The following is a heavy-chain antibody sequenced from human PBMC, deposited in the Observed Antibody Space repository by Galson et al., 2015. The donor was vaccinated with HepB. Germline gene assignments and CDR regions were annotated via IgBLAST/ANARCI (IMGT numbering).Heavy chain of an antibody. Sequence: SVKVSCKASGYTFTGYYMHWVRQAPGQGLEWMGWINPNSGGTNYAQKFQGRVTMTRDTSISTAYMELSRLRSDDTAVYYCARGDSGSHGYFQHWGQGTLVTVSS. D-gene: IGHD1-26*01. CDR1: GYTFTGYY. J-gene: IGHJ1*01. V-gene: IGHV1-2*02. CDR2: INPNSGGT. CDR3: ARGDSGSHGYFQH.